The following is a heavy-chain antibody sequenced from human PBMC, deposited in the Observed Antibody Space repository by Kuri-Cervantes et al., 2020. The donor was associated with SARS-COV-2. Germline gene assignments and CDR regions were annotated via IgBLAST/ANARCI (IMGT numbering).Heavy chain of an antibody. CDR1: GFAFRSYS. Sequence: LTCAASGFAFRSYSMNRVRPAPGKGLEWVSPISISSRYIYYAASVKGRFTISRAHTKNSLYLQMSSLRAEDTAGYYCARELRLGKNLDYWGQGTLVTVSS. CDR3: ARELRLGKNLDY. D-gene: IGHD7-27*01. CDR2: ISISSRYI. J-gene: IGHJ4*02. V-gene: IGHV3-21*01.